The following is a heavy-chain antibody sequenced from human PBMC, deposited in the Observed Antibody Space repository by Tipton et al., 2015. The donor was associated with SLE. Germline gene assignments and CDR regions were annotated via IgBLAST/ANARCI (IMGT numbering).Heavy chain of an antibody. CDR3: AKGAEEDYYDSSGPSAFDI. CDR1: GFTFSDYY. CDR2: ISSSSSYT. Sequence: SLRLSCAASGFTFSDYYMSWIRQAPGKGLEWVSYISSSSSYTNYADSVKGRFTISRDNAKNSLYLQMNSLRAEDTAVYYCAKGAEEDYYDSSGPSAFDIWGQGTMVTVSS. D-gene: IGHD3-22*01. J-gene: IGHJ3*02. V-gene: IGHV3-11*06.